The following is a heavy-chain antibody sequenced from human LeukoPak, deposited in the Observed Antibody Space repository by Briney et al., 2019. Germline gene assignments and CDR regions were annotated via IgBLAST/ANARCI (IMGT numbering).Heavy chain of an antibody. CDR3: ARERISSSWPFSVPVGIDY. CDR2: INHSGST. J-gene: IGHJ4*02. V-gene: IGHV4-34*01. Sequence: SETLSLTCAVYGGSFSGYYWSWIRQPPGKGLEWIGEINHSGSTNYNLPLKSRVTISVDTSKNQFSLKLSSVTAADTAVYYCARERISSSWPFSVPVGIDYWGQGTLVTVSS. D-gene: IGHD6-13*01. CDR1: GGSFSGYY.